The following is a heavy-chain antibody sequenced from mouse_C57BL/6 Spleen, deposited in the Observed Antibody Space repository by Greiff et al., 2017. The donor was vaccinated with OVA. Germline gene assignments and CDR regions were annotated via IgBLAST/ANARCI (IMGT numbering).Heavy chain of an antibody. Sequence: VKLLESGPELVKPGASVKISCKASGYAFSSSWMNWVKQRPGKGLEWIGRIYPGDGDTNYNGKFKGKATLTADKSSSTAYMQLSSLTSEDSAVYFCARRSYGYWGQGTTLTVSS. CDR1: GYAFSSSW. J-gene: IGHJ2*01. CDR3: ARRSYGY. V-gene: IGHV1-82*01. CDR2: IYPGDGDT. D-gene: IGHD1-1*01.